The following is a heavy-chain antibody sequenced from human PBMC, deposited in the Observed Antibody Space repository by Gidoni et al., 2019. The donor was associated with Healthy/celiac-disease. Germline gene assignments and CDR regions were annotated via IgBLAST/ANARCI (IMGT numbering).Heavy chain of an antibody. CDR2: IYYIGIT. CDR1: GGSISSSSYY. D-gene: IGHD1-26*01. CDR3: ARKFVISDGGSYNNWFDP. Sequence: QLQLQESGPGLVKPSETLSLTCTVSGGSISSSSYYWGWIRQPPGQGLEWIGSIYYIGITYYNPSLNSRVTISVDTSKNQFSLKLSSVTAADTAVYYCARKFVISDGGSYNNWFDPWGQGTLVTVSS. V-gene: IGHV4-39*07. J-gene: IGHJ5*02.